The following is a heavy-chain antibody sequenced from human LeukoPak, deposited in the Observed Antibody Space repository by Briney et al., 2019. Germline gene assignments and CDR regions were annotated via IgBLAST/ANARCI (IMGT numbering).Heavy chain of an antibody. J-gene: IGHJ4*02. CDR3: AKERPLSTPYYFDY. CDR1: GFTFSSYW. V-gene: IGHV3-7*03. Sequence: PGGSLRLSCAASGFTFSSYWMSWVRRAPGKGLEWVANIKQDGSEKYYVDSVKGRFTISRDNAKNSLYLQMNSLRAEDTAVYYCAKERPLSTPYYFDYWGQGTLVTVSS. D-gene: IGHD5/OR15-5a*01. CDR2: IKQDGSEK.